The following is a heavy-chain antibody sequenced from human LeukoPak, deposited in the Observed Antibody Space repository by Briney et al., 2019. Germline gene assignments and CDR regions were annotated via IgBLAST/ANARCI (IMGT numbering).Heavy chain of an antibody. Sequence: GASVKVSCKASGYTFTSYYMHWVRQTPGQGLEWMGIINPSGGSTSYAQKFQGRVTMTRDMSTSTVYMELSSLRSEDTAVYYCARDRASYQLRPAAVDYWGQGTLVTVSS. D-gene: IGHD2-2*01. CDR1: GYTFTSYY. CDR2: INPSGGST. CDR3: ARDRASYQLRPAAVDY. J-gene: IGHJ4*02. V-gene: IGHV1-46*01.